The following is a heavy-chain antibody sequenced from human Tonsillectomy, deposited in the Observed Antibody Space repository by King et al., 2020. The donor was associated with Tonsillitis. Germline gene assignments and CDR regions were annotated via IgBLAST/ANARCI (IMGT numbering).Heavy chain of an antibody. CDR2: ITYDGSNK. V-gene: IGHV3-30*18. Sequence: VQLVESGGGVVQPGRSLRLSCAASGFSFSSYGMHWVRQAPGKGLEWVAVITYDGSNKYYADSVKGRFTISRDNSKNTLYLQMNSLRPEDTAVYYCAKGNTSQYDCGRDVWGQGTTVTVSS. D-gene: IGHD1/OR15-1a*01. J-gene: IGHJ6*02. CDR1: GFSFSSYG. CDR3: AKGNTSQYDCGRDV.